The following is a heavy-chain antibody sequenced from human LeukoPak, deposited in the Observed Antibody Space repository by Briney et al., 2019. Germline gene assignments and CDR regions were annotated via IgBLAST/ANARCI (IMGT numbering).Heavy chain of an antibody. V-gene: IGHV4-59*01. CDR1: DDSISDYY. D-gene: IGHD3-16*01. J-gene: IGHJ4*02. Sequence: SETLSLTCTVSDDSISDYYRGWIRQPPGKGLEWIGYFYNSGRSTYNPSLKSRVTISADTSKNHFSLKLNSVTTADTAVYYCTRGAGWLIDYWGQGVLVTVSS. CDR3: TRGAGWLIDY. CDR2: FYNSGRS.